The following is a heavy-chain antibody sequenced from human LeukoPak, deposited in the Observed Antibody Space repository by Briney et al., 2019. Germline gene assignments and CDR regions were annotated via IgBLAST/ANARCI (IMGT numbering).Heavy chain of an antibody. D-gene: IGHD2-8*01. CDR3: SRENGAFSPFGY. CDR2: ISLTGLT. J-gene: IGHJ4*02. V-gene: IGHV4-4*02. CDR1: GGSISNTNW. Sequence: SETLSLTCGVSGGSISNTNWWSWVRQPPGQGLEWIGEISLTGLTQYNPSLESRVTVSLDKSKNQVSLNLTSVTAADTAVYYCSRENGAFSPFGYWGQGTLVTVPS.